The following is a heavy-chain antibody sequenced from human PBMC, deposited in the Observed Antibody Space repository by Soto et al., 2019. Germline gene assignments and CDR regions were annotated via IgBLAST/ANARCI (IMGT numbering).Heavy chain of an antibody. CDR1: GYSLSSNW. CDR2: IYPGDSDT. CDR3: ARLFGSGWSGFDP. D-gene: IGHD6-19*01. V-gene: IGHV5-51*03. Sequence: EVHLVQSGAEVKKPGESLKISCKGSGYSLSSNWIGWVRQMPGKGLEWMGIIYPGDSDTRYSPSFQGQVTISADKSTTTAHLQWSSLKASDTAMYYCARLFGSGWSGFDPWGQGTLVIVSS. J-gene: IGHJ5*02.